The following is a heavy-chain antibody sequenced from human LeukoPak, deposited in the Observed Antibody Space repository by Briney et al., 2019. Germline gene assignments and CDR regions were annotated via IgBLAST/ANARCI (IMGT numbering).Heavy chain of an antibody. CDR2: IYYSGST. V-gene: IGHV4-61*01. J-gene: IGHJ5*02. CDR3: ARGASIAARSNWFDP. D-gene: IGHD6-6*01. CDR1: GYSISSGYY. Sequence: SETLSLTCTVSGYSISSGYYWSWIRQPPGKGLEWIGYIYYSGSTNYNPSLKSRVTISVDTSKNQFSLKLSSVTAADTAVYYCARGASIAARSNWFDPWGQGTLVTVSS.